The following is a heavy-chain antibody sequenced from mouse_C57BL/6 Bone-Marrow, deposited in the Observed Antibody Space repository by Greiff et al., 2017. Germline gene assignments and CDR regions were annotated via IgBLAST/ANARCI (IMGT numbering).Heavy chain of an antibody. CDR1: GYTFTSYW. D-gene: IGHD2-4*01. V-gene: IGHV1-64*01. CDR2: IHPNSGST. Sequence: QVQLQQPGAELVKPGASAKLSCKASGYTFTSYWMHWVKQRPGQGLEWIGMIHPNSGSTNYNEKFKSKATLTEEKSSSTAYMQLSSLTSEDSAVFYCARRINYDDAMDYWGQGTSVTVSS. CDR3: ARRINYDDAMDY. J-gene: IGHJ4*01.